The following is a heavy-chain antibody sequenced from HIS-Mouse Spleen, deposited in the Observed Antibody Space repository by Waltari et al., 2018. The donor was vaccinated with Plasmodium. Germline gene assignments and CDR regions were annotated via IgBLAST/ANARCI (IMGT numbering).Heavy chain of an antibody. J-gene: IGHJ4*02. CDR3: AKDHSNYPDYFDY. CDR1: GFTFSSYV. CDR2: IWYDGSNK. Sequence: QVQLVESGGGVVQPGRSLRLSCAASGFTFSSYVMHWVRRAPGKGLEWVAVIWYDGSNKYYADSVKGRFTISRDNSKNTLYLQMNSLRAEDTAVYYCAKDHSNYPDYFDYWGQGTLVTVSS. D-gene: IGHD4-4*01. V-gene: IGHV3-33*06.